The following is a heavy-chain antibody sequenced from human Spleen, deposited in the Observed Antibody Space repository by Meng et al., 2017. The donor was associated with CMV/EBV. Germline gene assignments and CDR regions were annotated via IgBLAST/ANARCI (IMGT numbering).Heavy chain of an antibody. CDR3: AKIRDGYNENYFDP. CDR2: IIPIFATP. CDR1: GGTFSSYA. V-gene: IGHV1-69*05. D-gene: IGHD5-24*01. J-gene: IGHJ5*02. Sequence: SGGTFSSYAFSWVRQAPGQGLEWMGGIIPIFATPNYAQKFQGRVTITTDESTSTAYMELSSLRSEDTAVYYCAKIRDGYNENYFDPWGQGTLVTVSS.